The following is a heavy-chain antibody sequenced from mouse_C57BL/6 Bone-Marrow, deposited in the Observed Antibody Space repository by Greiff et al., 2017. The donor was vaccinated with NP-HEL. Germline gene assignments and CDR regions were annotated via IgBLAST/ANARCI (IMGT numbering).Heavy chain of an antibody. CDR3: ARWAITTVVAPGFAY. Sequence: VQLKESGPELVKPGASVKMSCKASGYTFTDYNMHWVKQSHGKSLEWIGYINPNNGGTSYNQKFKGKATLTVNKSSSTAYMELRSLTSEDSAVYYCARWAITTVVAPGFAYWGQGTLVTVSA. D-gene: IGHD1-1*01. CDR1: GYTFTDYN. J-gene: IGHJ3*01. CDR2: INPNNGGT. V-gene: IGHV1-22*01.